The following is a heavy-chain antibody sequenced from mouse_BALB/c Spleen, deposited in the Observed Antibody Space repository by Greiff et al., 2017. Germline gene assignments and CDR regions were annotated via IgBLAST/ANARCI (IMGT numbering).Heavy chain of an antibody. J-gene: IGHJ2*01. CDR2: IDPADGNT. CDR3: AGGNYYFDY. D-gene: IGHD2-1*01. Sequence: EVQRVESGAELVKPGASVKLSCTASGFNIKDTYMYWVKQRPEQGLEWIGRIDPADGNTKYDPKFQGKATITADTSSNTAYLQLSSLASEDTAVYYCAGGNYYFDYWGQGTTLTVSS. CDR1: GFNIKDTY. V-gene: IGHV14-3*02.